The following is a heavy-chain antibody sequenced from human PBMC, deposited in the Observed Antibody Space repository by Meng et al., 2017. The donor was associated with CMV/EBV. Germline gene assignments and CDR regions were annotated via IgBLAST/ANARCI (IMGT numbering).Heavy chain of an antibody. CDR3: ARVMGGRDIVVVPAATEESWFDP. CDR1: GDSVSSNSAA. V-gene: IGHV6-1*01. D-gene: IGHD2-2*01. J-gene: IGHJ5*02. Sequence: SETLSLTCAISGDSVSSNSAAWNWIRQSPSRGLEWLGRTYYRSRWYNDYAASVKSRITINSDTSKNQFSLKLSSVTAADTAVYYCARVMGGRDIVVVPAATEESWFDPWGQGTLVTVSS. CDR2: TYYRSRWYN.